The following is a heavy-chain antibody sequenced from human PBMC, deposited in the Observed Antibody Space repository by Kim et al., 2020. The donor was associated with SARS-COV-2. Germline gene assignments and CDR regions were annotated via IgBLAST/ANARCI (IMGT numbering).Heavy chain of an antibody. D-gene: IGHD3-10*01. V-gene: IGHV4-31*03. CDR3: AREVQGTMVRGVIMRNWFDP. CDR1: GGSISSGGYY. CDR2: IYYSGST. Sequence: SETLSLTCTVSGGSISSGGYYWSWIRQHPGKGLEWIGYIYYSGSTYYNPSLKSRVTISVDTSKNQFSLKLSSVTAADTAVYYCAREVQGTMVRGVIMRNWFDPWGQGTLVTVSS. J-gene: IGHJ5*02.